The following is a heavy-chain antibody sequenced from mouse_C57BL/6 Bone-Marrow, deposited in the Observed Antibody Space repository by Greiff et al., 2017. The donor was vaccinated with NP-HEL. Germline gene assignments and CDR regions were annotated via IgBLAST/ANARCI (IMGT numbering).Heavy chain of an antibody. CDR1: GFNIKDDY. D-gene: IGHD1-1*01. J-gene: IGHJ2*01. Sequence: EVQLQQSGAELVRPGASVKLSCTASGFNIKDDYMHWVKQRPEQGLEWIGWIDPENGDTEYASKFQGKATITADTSSNTAYLQLSSLTSEDTAVYYCTRGTTVVEEDYFDYWGQGTTLTVSS. CDR3: TRGTTVVEEDYFDY. V-gene: IGHV14-4*01. CDR2: IDPENGDT.